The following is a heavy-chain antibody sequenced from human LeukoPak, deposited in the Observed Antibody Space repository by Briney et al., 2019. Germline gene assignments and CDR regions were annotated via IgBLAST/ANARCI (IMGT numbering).Heavy chain of an antibody. CDR3: ARGAAGTTPDYYYFGLDV. CDR1: GYRFTDYW. D-gene: IGHD1-7*01. CDR2: IYPGDSDT. Sequence: GESLKISCKGSGYRFTDYWIGWVRPVPGKGLEGMGIIYPGDSDTRYSPSFQGQVTISADKSINTAHLQWSSLKASDTAMYYCARGAAGTTPDYYYFGLDVWGQGTTVRVSS. J-gene: IGHJ6*02. V-gene: IGHV5-51*01.